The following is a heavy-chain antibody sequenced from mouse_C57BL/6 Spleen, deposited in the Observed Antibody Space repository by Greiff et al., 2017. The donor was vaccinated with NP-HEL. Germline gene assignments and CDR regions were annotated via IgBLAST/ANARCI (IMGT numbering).Heavy chain of an antibody. D-gene: IGHD2-5*01. CDR1: GYTFTSYW. V-gene: IGHV1-50*01. J-gene: IGHJ4*01. Sequence: QVQLQQPGAELVKPGASVKLSCKASGYTFTSYWMQWVKQRPGQGLEWIGEIDPSDSYTNYNQKFKGKATLTVDTSSSTAYRQLSSLTSEDSAVYYCARRFSNYERDAMDYWGQGTSVTVSS. CDR2: IDPSDSYT. CDR3: ARRFSNYERDAMDY.